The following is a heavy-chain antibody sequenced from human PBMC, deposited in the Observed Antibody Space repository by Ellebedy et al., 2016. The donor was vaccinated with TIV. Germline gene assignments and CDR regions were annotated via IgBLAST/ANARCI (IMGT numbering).Heavy chain of an antibody. Sequence: AASVKVSCKASGGTFSSYAISWVRQAPGQGLEWMGGIIPIFGTANYAQKFQGRVTITADESTSTAYMELRSLRSDDTAVYYCARVAPWIQLWYPNPWGQGTLVTVSS. J-gene: IGHJ5*02. CDR2: IIPIFGTA. D-gene: IGHD5-18*01. CDR3: ARVAPWIQLWYPNP. V-gene: IGHV1-69*13. CDR1: GGTFSSYA.